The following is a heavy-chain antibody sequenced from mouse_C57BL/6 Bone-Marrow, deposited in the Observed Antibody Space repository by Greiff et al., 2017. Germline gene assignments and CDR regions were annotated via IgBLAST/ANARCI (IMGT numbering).Heavy chain of an antibody. CDR2: IYPGDGST. J-gene: IGHJ3*01. D-gene: IGHD1-1*01. CDR1: GFTFTSYD. Sequence: QVQLQQSGAELVKPGASVKLSCKASGFTFTSYDMNWVKQRPGQGLEWIGWIYPGDGSTKYTEKFKGQATLTVDTSSSTAYMELNSLTSEDSAVYFCARSRDYGSGPWFAYWGQGTLVTVSA. CDR3: ARSRDYGSGPWFAY. V-gene: IGHV1-85*01.